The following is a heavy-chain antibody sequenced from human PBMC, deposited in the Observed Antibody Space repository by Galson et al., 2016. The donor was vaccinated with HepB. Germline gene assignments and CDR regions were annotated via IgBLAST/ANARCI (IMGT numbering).Heavy chain of an antibody. Sequence: PALVKPTQTLTLTCTFSGFSLSATGMCVSWIRQPPGEALEWLALIDWNDGKSYSTSLKTRLTISKDTSKNQVVLTMTNVDPVDTATYFCARVITVTKEQFGDGDQGTLGTVSS. D-gene: IGHD4-17*01. CDR3: ARVITVTKEQFGD. CDR1: GFSLSATGMC. J-gene: IGHJ4*02. V-gene: IGHV2-70*01. CDR2: IDWNDGK.